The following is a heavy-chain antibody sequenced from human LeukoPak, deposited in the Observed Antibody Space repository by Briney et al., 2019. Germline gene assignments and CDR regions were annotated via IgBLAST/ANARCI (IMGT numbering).Heavy chain of an antibody. CDR1: GYSISSGYY. Sequence: SETLSLTCAVSGYSISSGYYWGWIRQPPGKGLEWIGSIYHSGSTYYNPSLKSRVTISVDTSKNQFSLKLSSVTAADTGVYYCAREPTIAAAGTWGQGTLVTVSS. V-gene: IGHV4-38-2*02. CDR3: AREPTIAAAGT. J-gene: IGHJ4*02. D-gene: IGHD6-13*01. CDR2: IYHSGST.